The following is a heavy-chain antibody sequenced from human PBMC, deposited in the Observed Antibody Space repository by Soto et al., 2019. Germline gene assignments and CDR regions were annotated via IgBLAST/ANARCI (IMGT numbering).Heavy chain of an antibody. J-gene: IGHJ4*02. CDR2: ISYDGSNK. V-gene: IGHV3-30-3*01. Sequence: VGSLRLSCAASGFTFSSYAMHWVRQAPGKGLEWVAVISYDGSNKYYADSVKGRFTISRDNSKNTLYLQMNSLRAEDTAVYYCAGVARFDYWGQGTLVTVAS. CDR1: GFTFSSYA. CDR3: AGVARFDY.